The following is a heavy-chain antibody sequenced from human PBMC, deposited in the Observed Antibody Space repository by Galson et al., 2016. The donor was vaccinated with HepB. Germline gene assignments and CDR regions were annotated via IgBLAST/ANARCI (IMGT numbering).Heavy chain of an antibody. CDR2: TYYSSKWYN. V-gene: IGHV6-1*01. CDR1: GDSVSRNNVA. D-gene: IGHD5/OR15-5a*01. CDR3: ARDVRLKYYGMDV. J-gene: IGHJ6*02. Sequence: ISGDSVSRNNVAWYWIRQSPSRGLEWLGRTYYSSKWYNDYALSLKSRISINADTSKNQIFLQLNSVTPDDTAVYYCARDVRLKYYGMDVWGQGTTVTVSS.